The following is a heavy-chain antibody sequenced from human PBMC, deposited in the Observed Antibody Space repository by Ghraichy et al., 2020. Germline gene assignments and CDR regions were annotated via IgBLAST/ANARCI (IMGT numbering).Heavy chain of an antibody. CDR1: GFTFDDYT. V-gene: IGHV3-43*01. CDR3: ARFSRVSWDFDY. CDR2: ISWDGGST. D-gene: IGHD6-13*01. J-gene: IGHJ4*02. Sequence: GGSLRLSCAASGFTFDDYTMHWVRQAPGKGLEWVSLISWDGGSTYYADSVKGRFTISRDNSKNSLYLQMNSLRTEDTALYYCARFSRVSWDFDYWGQGTLVTVSS.